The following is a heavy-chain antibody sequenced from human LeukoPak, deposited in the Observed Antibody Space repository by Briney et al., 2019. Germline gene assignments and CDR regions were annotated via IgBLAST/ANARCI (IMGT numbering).Heavy chain of an antibody. J-gene: IGHJ4*02. CDR2: ISYDGSNK. CDR3: AKDLIPVTAYFDY. CDR1: GFTFSSYA. D-gene: IGHD6-19*01. V-gene: IGHV3-30*04. Sequence: PGGSLRLSCAASGFTFSSYAMHWVRQAPGKGLEWVAVISYDGSNKYYADSVKGRFTISRDNSKNTLYLQMNSLRAEDTAVYYCAKDLIPVTAYFDYWGQGALVTVSA.